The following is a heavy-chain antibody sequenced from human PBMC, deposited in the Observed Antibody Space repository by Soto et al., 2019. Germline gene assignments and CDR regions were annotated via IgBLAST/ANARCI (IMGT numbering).Heavy chain of an antibody. CDR2: ICHSGNT. CDR3: ARVWFGESSWFDP. CDR1: GGSITIGGYC. Sequence: SETLSLTCTVSGGSITIGGYCWSWIRQPPGQGLEWIGYICHSGNTYYNPSLKSRVTTSLDRSKNQFSLNLSSVTAADTAVYYCARVWFGESSWFDPWGQGTLVTASS. V-gene: IGHV4-30-2*01. J-gene: IGHJ5*02. D-gene: IGHD3-10*01.